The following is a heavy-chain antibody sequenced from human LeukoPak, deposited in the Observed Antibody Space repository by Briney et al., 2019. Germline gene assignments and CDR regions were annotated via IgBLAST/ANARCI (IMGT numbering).Heavy chain of an antibody. CDR1: GYSFISHW. J-gene: IGHJ4*02. CDR3: ARHTSDLGGFDYGGNYPD. CDR2: IHPGDSDT. V-gene: IGHV5-51*01. Sequence: GESLKISCKGSGYSFISHWIGWVRQKPGKGLEWMGNIHPGDSDTRYSPSFQGQVTISADKSITTAYLQWSSLKASDSAMYYCARHTSDLGGFDYGGNYPDWGQGTLVTVSS. D-gene: IGHD4-23*01.